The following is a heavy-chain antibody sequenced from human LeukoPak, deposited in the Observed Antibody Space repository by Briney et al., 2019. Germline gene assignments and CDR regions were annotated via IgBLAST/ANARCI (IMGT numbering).Heavy chain of an antibody. J-gene: IGHJ4*02. CDR3: ARVGYYDSSGYTKWELPFDY. D-gene: IGHD3-22*01. CDR1: GFTFSSYA. V-gene: IGHV3-23*01. Sequence: PGGSLRLSCAASGFTFSSYAMSWVRQAPGKGLEWVSAISGSGGSTYYADSVKGRFTISRDNSKNTLYLQMNSLRAEDTAVYYCARVGYYDSSGYTKWELPFDYWGQGTLVTVSS. CDR2: ISGSGGST.